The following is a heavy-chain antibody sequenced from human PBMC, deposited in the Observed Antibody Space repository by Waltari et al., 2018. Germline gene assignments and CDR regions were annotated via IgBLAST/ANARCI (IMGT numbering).Heavy chain of an antibody. CDR3: ARLDPNGFDDS. D-gene: IGHD2-8*01. CDR2: MYITVLI. CDR1: GDSMISQSYS. J-gene: IGHJ4*02. V-gene: IGHV4-39*01. Sequence: QLQLQESGPGLVKPSETLSLTCFVSGDSMISQSYSWGWIRQSPGRGLEGVGQMYITVLIEYNPSLRSRVSISIDRSKSQFSLTLTSLTAADTAVYHCARLDPNGFDDSWGQGTLVTVSS.